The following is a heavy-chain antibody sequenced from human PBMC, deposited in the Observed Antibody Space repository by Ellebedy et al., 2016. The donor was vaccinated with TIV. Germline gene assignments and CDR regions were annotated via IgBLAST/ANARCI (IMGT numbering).Heavy chain of an antibody. D-gene: IGHD3-22*01. CDR3: ARQGDYDSGYGMDL. CDR1: GFMFSRFW. J-gene: IGHJ6*02. V-gene: IGHV3-7*03. Sequence: GESLKISCAASGFMFSRFWMNWVRQAPGKGLEWVAKIKEDGSEKYYVDSVKGRFTISRDNAKNSVSLQMNSLRAEETAVYYCARQGDYDSGYGMDLWGQGTTVTASS. CDR2: IKEDGSEK.